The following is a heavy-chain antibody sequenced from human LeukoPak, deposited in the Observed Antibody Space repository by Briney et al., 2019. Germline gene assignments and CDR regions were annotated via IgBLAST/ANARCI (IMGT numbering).Heavy chain of an antibody. Sequence: ASVKVSCKASGYTFTGYYMHWVRQAPGQGLEWMGWINPNSGGTNYAQKFQGRVTMTTDTSTSTAYMELRSLRSDDTAVYYCARIVVVPVAFDYWGQGTLVTVSS. V-gene: IGHV1-2*02. D-gene: IGHD2-2*01. J-gene: IGHJ4*02. CDR3: ARIVVVPVAFDY. CDR2: INPNSGGT. CDR1: GYTFTGYY.